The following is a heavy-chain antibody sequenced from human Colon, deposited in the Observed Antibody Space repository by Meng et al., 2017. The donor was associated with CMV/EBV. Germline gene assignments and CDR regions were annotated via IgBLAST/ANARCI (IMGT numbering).Heavy chain of an antibody. CDR1: GFALNTSGVG. V-gene: IGHV2-5*02. D-gene: IGHD6-6*01. J-gene: IGHJ4*02. Sequence: NTYKESGPTLVKPTQTLTPTCSLSGFALNTSGVGVAWIRQPPGKALEWLALIYWDDDKRYSPSLKRRLTITKDTSKNQVVLTMTNMDPVDTATYYGAHRMGRIAARVFDYWGQGTLVTVSS. CDR2: IYWDDDK. CDR3: AHRMGRIAARVFDY.